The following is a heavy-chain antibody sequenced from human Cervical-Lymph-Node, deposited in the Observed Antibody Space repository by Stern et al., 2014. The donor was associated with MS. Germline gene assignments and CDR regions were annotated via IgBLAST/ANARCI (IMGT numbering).Heavy chain of an antibody. J-gene: IGHJ6*02. Sequence: QVQLMQSGAEVRKPGSSLKVSCKASGGSSSSHTIIWVRQAPGQGLEWMGRIIPLVNVPNYARKFKGRLTLSADRATNTVYLELSSLRSEDTAMYYCARSEGSGALEWLHGMDVWGQGTTVIVSS. CDR2: IIPLVNVP. V-gene: IGHV1-69*02. CDR1: GGSSSSHT. D-gene: IGHD3-3*01. CDR3: ARSEGSGALEWLHGMDV.